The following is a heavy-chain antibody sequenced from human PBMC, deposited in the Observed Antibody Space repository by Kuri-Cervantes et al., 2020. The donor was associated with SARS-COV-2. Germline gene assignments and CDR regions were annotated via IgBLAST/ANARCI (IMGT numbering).Heavy chain of an antibody. V-gene: IGHV3-48*03. Sequence: GGSLRLSCAASGFTFSSYEMNWVRQAPGKGLEWVSYISSSGSTIYYADSVKGRFAISRDNAKNSLYLQMNSLRAEDTAVYYCAKDLGRPNWFDPWGQGTLVTVSS. J-gene: IGHJ5*02. CDR2: ISSSGSTI. CDR1: GFTFSSYE. CDR3: AKDLGRPNWFDP.